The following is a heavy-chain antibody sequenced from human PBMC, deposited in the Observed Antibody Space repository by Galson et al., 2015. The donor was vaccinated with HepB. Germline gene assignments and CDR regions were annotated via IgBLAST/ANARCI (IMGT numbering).Heavy chain of an antibody. V-gene: IGHV3-23*01. Sequence: SLRLSCAASGFTFSNYAMNWVRQAPGKGLEWVSVVTGGGGTTYYADSVKGRFIISRDNSKNTLYLQMDRLGAEDTAIYYCANLPNYGAYGVNYWGQGTPVTVSS. J-gene: IGHJ4*02. CDR2: VTGGGGTT. D-gene: IGHD4-17*01. CDR3: ANLPNYGAYGVNY. CDR1: GFTFSNYA.